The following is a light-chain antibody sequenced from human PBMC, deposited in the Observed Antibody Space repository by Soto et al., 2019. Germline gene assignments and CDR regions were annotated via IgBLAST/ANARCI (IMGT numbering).Light chain of an antibody. Sequence: SYDLTQPPSVSVAPGQTARITCGGNNMGSKSVHWYQQKPGQAPVVVMYYEVDRPSGIPGRFFGSNFGNTATLTITRVDAGDEADYYCHVWDSDSNHAVFGGGTKLTVL. J-gene: IGLJ2*01. CDR1: NMGSKS. CDR2: YEV. V-gene: IGLV3-21*01. CDR3: HVWDSDSNHAV.